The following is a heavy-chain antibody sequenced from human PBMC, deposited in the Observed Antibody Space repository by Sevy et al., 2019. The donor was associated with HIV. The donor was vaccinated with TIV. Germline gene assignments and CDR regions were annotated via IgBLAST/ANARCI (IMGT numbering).Heavy chain of an antibody. CDR3: ASEEPDIVVVPAAGIYGMDF. J-gene: IGHJ6*02. D-gene: IGHD2-2*01. CDR1: GGTFSSYA. Sequence: ASVKVSCKASGGTFSSYAISWVRQAPGQGLEWMGRIIPILGIANYAQKFQGRVTITADKSTSTAYMELSSLRSEDTAVYYCASEEPDIVVVPAAGIYGMDFWGQGTTVTVSS. CDR2: IIPILGIA. V-gene: IGHV1-69*04.